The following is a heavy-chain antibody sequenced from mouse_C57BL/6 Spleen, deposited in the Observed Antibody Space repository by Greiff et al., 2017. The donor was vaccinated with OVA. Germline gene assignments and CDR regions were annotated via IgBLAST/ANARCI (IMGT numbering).Heavy chain of an antibody. V-gene: IGHV14-4*01. Sequence: VQLQQSGAELVRPGASVKLSCTASGFNIKDDYMHWVKQRPEQGLEWIGWIDPENGDTEYASKFQGKATITADTSSNPAYLQLSSLTSEDTAVYYCTTARYYYGSSTGYFDVWGTGTTVTVSS. J-gene: IGHJ1*03. CDR1: GFNIKDDY. CDR2: IDPENGDT. CDR3: TTARYYYGSSTGYFDV. D-gene: IGHD1-1*01.